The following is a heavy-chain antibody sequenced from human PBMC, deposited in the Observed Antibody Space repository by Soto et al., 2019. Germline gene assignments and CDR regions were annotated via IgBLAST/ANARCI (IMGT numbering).Heavy chain of an antibody. D-gene: IGHD2-2*01. CDR3: ARAPLTDIVVVPAVGGAFDI. Sequence: QVQLVQSGAEVKKPGSSVKVSCKASGGTFSSYAISWVRQAPGQGLEWMGGIIPIFGTANYAQKFQGRVTITADESTSTAYMELSSLRSEDTAVYYCARAPLTDIVVVPAVGGAFDIWGQGTMVTVSS. V-gene: IGHV1-69*01. J-gene: IGHJ3*02. CDR2: IIPIFGTA. CDR1: GGTFSSYA.